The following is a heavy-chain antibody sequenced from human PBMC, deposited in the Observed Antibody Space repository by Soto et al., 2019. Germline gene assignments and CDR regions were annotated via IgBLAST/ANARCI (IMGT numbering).Heavy chain of an antibody. CDR1: GGSISSTSYY. CDR3: ASQPSYYHYYGMDV. Sequence: SETLSLTCTVSGGSISSTSYYWGWIRPPPGQGLEWIGCIYHSGTTYYNPSLKSRVTISVDKSRNQFSLRVASVTAADTAVYYCASQPSYYHYYGMDVWGQGTTVTVSS. V-gene: IGHV4-39*01. CDR2: IYHSGTT. J-gene: IGHJ6*02.